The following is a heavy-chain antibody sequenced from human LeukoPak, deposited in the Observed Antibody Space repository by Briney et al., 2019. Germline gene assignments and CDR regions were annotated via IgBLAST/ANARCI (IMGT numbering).Heavy chain of an antibody. V-gene: IGHV3-74*01. CDR1: GFTFYTYW. D-gene: IGHD3-16*01. J-gene: IGHJ4*02. Sequence: PGGSLRLSCAASGFTFYTYWMHWVRQAPGKGLVWVSRINTDGSSITYADSVKGRFTISRDNAKNTLYLQMNSLRAEDTAVYYCARGGHSSFDYWGQGALVTVSS. CDR3: ARGGHSSFDY. CDR2: INTDGSSI.